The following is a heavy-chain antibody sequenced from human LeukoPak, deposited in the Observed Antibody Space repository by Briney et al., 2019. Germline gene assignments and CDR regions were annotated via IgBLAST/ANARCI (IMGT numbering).Heavy chain of an antibody. Sequence: PGGSLRLSCAASGFTFSSYWMSWVRQAPGKGLEWVANIKQDGSEKYYVDSVKGRFTISRDNAKNSLYLQMNSLRAEDTAIYYCARDGYSGSDALWGQGTLVTVSS. J-gene: IGHJ4*02. D-gene: IGHD5-12*01. CDR3: ARDGYSGSDAL. CDR1: GFTFSSYW. CDR2: IKQDGSEK. V-gene: IGHV3-7*03.